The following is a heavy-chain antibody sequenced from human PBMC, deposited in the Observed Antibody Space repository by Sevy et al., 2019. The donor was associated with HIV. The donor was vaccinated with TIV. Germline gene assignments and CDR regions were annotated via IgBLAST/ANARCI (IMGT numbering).Heavy chain of an antibody. D-gene: IGHD1-1*01. Sequence: GGSLRLSCAASGFTFSSYGMHWVRQAPGKGLEWVAVISYDGSNKYYADSVKGRFTISRDNSKNTLYLQMNSLSAEDTAVYYCAKDRARLRTGQTRGYYYYGMDVWGQGTTVTVSS. J-gene: IGHJ6*02. CDR3: AKDRARLRTGQTRGYYYYGMDV. CDR1: GFTFSSYG. CDR2: ISYDGSNK. V-gene: IGHV3-30*18.